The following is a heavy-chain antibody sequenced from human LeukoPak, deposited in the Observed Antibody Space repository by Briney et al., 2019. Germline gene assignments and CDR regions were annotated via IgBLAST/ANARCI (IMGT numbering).Heavy chain of an antibody. CDR2: IKQDGSEK. CDR3: AREAY. CDR1: GFTFSNYW. J-gene: IGHJ4*02. V-gene: IGHV3-7*01. Sequence: GGSRRLSCAASGFTFSNYWMSWVRQAPGKGLEWVANIKQDGSEKSYVGSVKGRFTISRDNAKNSLYLQMNSLSAEDTAVCYCAREAYWGQGTLVTVSS.